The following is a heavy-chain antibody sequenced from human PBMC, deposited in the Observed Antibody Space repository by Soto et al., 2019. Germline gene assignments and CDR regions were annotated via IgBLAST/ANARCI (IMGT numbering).Heavy chain of an antibody. CDR3: ARDKAPHSSSWYEDY. D-gene: IGHD6-13*01. CDR2: ISAYNGNT. J-gene: IGHJ4*02. Sequence: QVQLVQSGAEVKKRGASVKVSCKASGYTFTSYGISWVRQAPGQGLEWMGWISAYNGNTNYAQKLQGRVTMTTDTSTSTAYMELRSLRSDDTAVYYCARDKAPHSSSWYEDYWGQGTLVTVSS. V-gene: IGHV1-18*01. CDR1: GYTFTSYG.